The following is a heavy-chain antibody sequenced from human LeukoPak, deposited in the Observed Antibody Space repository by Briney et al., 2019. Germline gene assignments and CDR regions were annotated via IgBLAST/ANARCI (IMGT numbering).Heavy chain of an antibody. CDR1: GFTFSNAW. Sequence: GGSLRLSCAASGFTFSNAWMNWVRQAPGKGLEWVSYISSSSSTIYYADSVKGRFTISRDNAKNSLYLQMNSLRDEDTAVYYCANEFGELYNDAFDIWGQGTMVTVSS. J-gene: IGHJ3*02. D-gene: IGHD3-10*01. V-gene: IGHV3-48*02. CDR3: ANEFGELYNDAFDI. CDR2: ISSSSSTI.